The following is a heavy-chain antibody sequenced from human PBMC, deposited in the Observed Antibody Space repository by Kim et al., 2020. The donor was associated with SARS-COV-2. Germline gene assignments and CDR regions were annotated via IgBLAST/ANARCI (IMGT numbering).Heavy chain of an antibody. CDR2: INHSGST. V-gene: IGHV4-34*01. D-gene: IGHD6-13*01. CDR1: GGSFSGYY. Sequence: SETLSLTCAVYGGSFSGYYWSWIRQPPGKGLEWIGEINHSGSTNYNPSLKSRVTISVDTSKNQFSLKLSSVTAADTAVYYCARVGIAAAGTFYYYYGMDVWGQGTTVTVSS. CDR3: ARVGIAAAGTFYYYYGMDV. J-gene: IGHJ6*02.